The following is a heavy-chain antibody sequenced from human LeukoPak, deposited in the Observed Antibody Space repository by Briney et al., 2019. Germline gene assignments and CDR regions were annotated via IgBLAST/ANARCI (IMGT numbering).Heavy chain of an antibody. Sequence: SQTLSLTCTVSGDSISTGGYYWAWIRQHRERGLEWIGYIYYSGSTHYNPSLQSRVTISVDTSKNQFSLNLNSVTAADTAVYSCARVIVVVPIGVYHYYAMDVWGQGTTVTVSS. CDR3: ARVIVVVPIGVYHYYAMDV. CDR1: GDSISTGGYY. J-gene: IGHJ6*02. V-gene: IGHV4-31*03. CDR2: IYYSGST. D-gene: IGHD2-2*01.